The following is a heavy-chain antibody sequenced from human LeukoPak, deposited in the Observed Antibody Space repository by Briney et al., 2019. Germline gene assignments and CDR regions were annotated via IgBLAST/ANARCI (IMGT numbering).Heavy chain of an antibody. CDR1: GGTFSSYA. Sequence: ASVKVSCKASGGTFSSYAISWVRQAPGQGLEWMGGIIPIFGTANYAQKFQGRVTITTDESTSTAYMELSSLRSEDTAVYYCASLPPGYSSGWPAAEYFQHWGQGTLVTVSS. CDR3: ASLPPGYSSGWPAAEYFQH. J-gene: IGHJ1*01. CDR2: IIPIFGTA. D-gene: IGHD6-19*01. V-gene: IGHV1-69*05.